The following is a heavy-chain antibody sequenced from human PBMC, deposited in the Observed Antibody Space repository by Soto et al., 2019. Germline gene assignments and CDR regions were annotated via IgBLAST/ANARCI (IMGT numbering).Heavy chain of an antibody. V-gene: IGHV3-30*18. Sequence: QVQLVESGGGVVQPGGSLRLSCAASGFTLSSYGIHWVRQAPGKGLEWVAVISYDGSKKYYADSVKGRFTISRDNSKTKLYLQMNSLRAEDTAVYFCAKDDPAFHGMDVWGQGTTVTVSS. CDR1: GFTLSSYG. J-gene: IGHJ6*02. CDR3: AKDDPAFHGMDV. CDR2: ISYDGSKK.